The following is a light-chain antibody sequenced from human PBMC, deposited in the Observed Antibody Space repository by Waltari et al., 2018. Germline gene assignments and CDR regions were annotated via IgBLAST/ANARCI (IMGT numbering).Light chain of an antibody. J-gene: IGLJ2*01. V-gene: IGLV2-14*01. Sequence: QSALTQPASVSGSPAQSVTIFCAGTSNDVGGHNAVPWYQEHPGQAPRVIIYDVSDRPSGVSDRFSGSKSGNTASLTISGLQAEDEADYYCSSQSSNDVVLFGGGTKLTVL. CDR1: SNDVGGHNA. CDR3: SSQSSNDVVL. CDR2: DVS.